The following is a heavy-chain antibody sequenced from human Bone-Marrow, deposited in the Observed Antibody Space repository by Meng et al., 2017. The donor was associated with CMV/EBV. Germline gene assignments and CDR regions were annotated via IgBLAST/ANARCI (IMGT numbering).Heavy chain of an antibody. V-gene: IGHV4-39*01. CDR3: RGYYDSSGYYPSVDF. J-gene: IGHJ4*02. D-gene: IGHD3-22*01. CDR2: IYSGGNT. Sequence: WVRQAPGKGLEWIGSIYSGGNTYYNPSLMTRVTISVDTSKNQFSLKLSSVTAADTAVYYCRGYYDSSGYYPSVDFWGQGTLVTVSS.